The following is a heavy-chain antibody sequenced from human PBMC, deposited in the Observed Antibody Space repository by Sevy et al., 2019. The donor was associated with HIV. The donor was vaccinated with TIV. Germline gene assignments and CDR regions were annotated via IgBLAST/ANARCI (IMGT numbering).Heavy chain of an antibody. D-gene: IGHD6-19*01. CDR3: AKVISYRSVWRVGKDYYYGLDV. J-gene: IGHJ6*02. V-gene: IGHV3-43*01. CDR2: ISWDGGST. CDR1: GFTFDDYT. Sequence: GGSLRLSCAASGFTFDDYTMHWVRQAPGKGLEWVSLISWDGGSTYYADSVKGRFTISRDNSKNSLYLQMNRLRTEDTALYYCAKVISYRSVWRVGKDYYYGLDVWGQGTTVTVSS.